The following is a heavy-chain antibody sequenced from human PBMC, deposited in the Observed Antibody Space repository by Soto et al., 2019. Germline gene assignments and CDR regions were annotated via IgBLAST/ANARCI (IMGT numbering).Heavy chain of an antibody. CDR2: ISYGGDNK. J-gene: IGHJ4*02. Sequence: QVQLVESGGGVVQPGRSLRLSCAASGFIFSDYAMHWVRQAPGKGLEWVAFISYGGDNKYYADSVRGRFAISRDNLKNTLDLQMNSLNPEDTAVYHCAKARHSTSWYGIEADFWGQGTLVTVSS. CDR3: AKARHSTSWYGIEADF. CDR1: GFIFSDYA. V-gene: IGHV3-30*09. D-gene: IGHD6-13*01.